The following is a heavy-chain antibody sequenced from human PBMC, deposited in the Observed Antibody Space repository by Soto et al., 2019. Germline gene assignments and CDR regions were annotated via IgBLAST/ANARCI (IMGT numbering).Heavy chain of an antibody. CDR1: GFTFSSYW. Sequence: GGSLRLSCAASGFTFSSYWMSWVRQAPGKGLEWVANIKQDGSEKYYVDSVKGRFTISRDNAKNSLYLQMNSLRAEDTAVYYCARDLLYYDILTGYYTVFDYWGQGTLVTVSS. CDR2: IKQDGSEK. J-gene: IGHJ4*02. CDR3: ARDLLYYDILTGYYTVFDY. V-gene: IGHV3-7*01. D-gene: IGHD3-9*01.